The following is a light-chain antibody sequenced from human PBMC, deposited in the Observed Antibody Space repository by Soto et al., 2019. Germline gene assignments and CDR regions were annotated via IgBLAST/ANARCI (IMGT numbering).Light chain of an antibody. CDR1: SSDVGSYNL. V-gene: IGLV2-23*01. J-gene: IGLJ2*01. CDR3: CSCAGRSTLV. CDR2: EGN. Sequence: SALTQPASVSGAPGQTITISCTGTSSDVGSYNLVSWYQQHPGKAPKLMIYEGNKRPSGVSNRFSGSKSGNTASLTISGLQAEDEADYYCCSCAGRSTLVFGGGTKVTV.